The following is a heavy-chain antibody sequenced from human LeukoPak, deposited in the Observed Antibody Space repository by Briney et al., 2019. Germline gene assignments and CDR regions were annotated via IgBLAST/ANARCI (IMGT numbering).Heavy chain of an antibody. D-gene: IGHD1-7*01. CDR3: ARWNYGYAFDI. J-gene: IGHJ3*02. CDR2: INPNSGVT. V-gene: IGHV1-2*02. Sequence: ASVKVSCKASGYTFTGYYMHWVRQAPGQGLEWMGWINPNSGVTNYAQKFQGRVTMTRDTSINTAYMELSRLRSEDTALYYCARWNYGYAFDIWGQATMVPVSS. CDR1: GYTFTGYY.